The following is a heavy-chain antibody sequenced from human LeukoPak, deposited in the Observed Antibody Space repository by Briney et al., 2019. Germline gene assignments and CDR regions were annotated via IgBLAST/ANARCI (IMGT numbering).Heavy chain of an antibody. Sequence: GGSLRLSCTASGFTFGDYAMSWVRQAPGKGLEWVANINQPGSQKYHVDSVKGRFTISRDNARNSLFLQMNSLTADDTAVYYCARGLGKGSSDYWGQGTLVTVSS. D-gene: IGHD6-6*01. CDR1: GFTFGDYA. CDR3: ARGLGKGSSDY. CDR2: INQPGSQK. V-gene: IGHV3-7*03. J-gene: IGHJ4*02.